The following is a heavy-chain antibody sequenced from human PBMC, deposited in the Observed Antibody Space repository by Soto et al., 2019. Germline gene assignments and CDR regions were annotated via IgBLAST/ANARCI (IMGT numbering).Heavy chain of an antibody. CDR2: IYPSDSDI. CDR1: GYTFTSYW. Sequence: GESLKISCKGSGYTFTSYWIGWVRQMPGEGLEWMGVIYPSDSDIRYSPSFQGKVTISADKSITTAYLQWSSLKAADTAMYYCVRSVTSSGRFSDYWGQGTLVTVS. D-gene: IGHD3-10*01. V-gene: IGHV5-51*01. CDR3: VRSVTSSGRFSDY. J-gene: IGHJ4*02.